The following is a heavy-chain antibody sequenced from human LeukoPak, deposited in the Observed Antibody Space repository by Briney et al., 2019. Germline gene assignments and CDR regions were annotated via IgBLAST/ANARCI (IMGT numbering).Heavy chain of an antibody. CDR2: ISSSGSTI. CDR3: TRAVVTQSIYSGYDAFDI. V-gene: IGHV3-48*03. J-gene: IGHJ3*02. Sequence: PGGSLRLSCAASAFTFSSYEMNWVRQAPGKGLEWVSYISSSGSTIYYADSVKGRFTISRDNAKNSLYLQMNNLRAEDTAVYYCTRAVVTQSIYSGYDAFDIWGRGTMVTVSS. CDR1: AFTFSSYE. D-gene: IGHD5-12*01.